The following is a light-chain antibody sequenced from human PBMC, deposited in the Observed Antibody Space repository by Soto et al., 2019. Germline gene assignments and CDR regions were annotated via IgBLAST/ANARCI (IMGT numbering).Light chain of an antibody. CDR3: QQYYTGRT. J-gene: IGKJ1*01. V-gene: IGKV4-1*01. Sequence: DIVMTQSPDSLAVSLGERATINCKSSQTILYSSNSKNYLAWYQHKPGQPPKLLIYWASTREPGVPDRFSGSGSGTDFTLTISSLQAEDVAIYYCQQYYTGRTFGQGTKVEIK. CDR2: WAS. CDR1: QTILYSSNSKNY.